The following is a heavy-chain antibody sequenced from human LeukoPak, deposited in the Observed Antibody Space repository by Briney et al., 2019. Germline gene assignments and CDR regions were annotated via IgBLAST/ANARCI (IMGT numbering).Heavy chain of an antibody. CDR1: GGSVSSGSYH. CDR3: ARSAQDALDF. D-gene: IGHD6-25*01. CDR2: IFYSGST. Sequence: SETLSLTCTVSGGSVSSGSYHWSWIRQPPGKGLEWIGYIFYSGSTNYNPSLKSRVTISIDTSKNQFSLKLSSVTAADTAVYYCARSAQDALDFWGQGTMVTVSS. V-gene: IGHV4-61*01. J-gene: IGHJ3*01.